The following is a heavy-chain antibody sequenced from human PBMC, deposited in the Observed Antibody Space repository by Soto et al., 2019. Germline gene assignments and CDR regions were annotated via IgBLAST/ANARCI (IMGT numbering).Heavy chain of an antibody. CDR1: RGSISSGDYY. V-gene: IGHV4-30-4*01. CDR3: ARDHLKLYGMDV. CDR2: IFYTGST. Sequence: SETVSLTCTVSRGSISSGDYYWSWIRQSPGTGLEWIGYIFYTGSTYYNPSLWSRLAISVDTSKKQFSLKLSSVTAADAAVYYCARDHLKLYGMDVGGQGTTVTVSS. J-gene: IGHJ6*02.